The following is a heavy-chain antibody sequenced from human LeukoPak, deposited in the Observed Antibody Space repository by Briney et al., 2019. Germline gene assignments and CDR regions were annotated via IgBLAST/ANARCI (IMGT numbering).Heavy chain of an antibody. D-gene: IGHD3-3*01. Sequence: SETLSLTCAVYGGSFSGYYWSWIRQPPGKGLEWIGEINHSGSTNYNPSLKSRVTILVDTSKNQFSLKLSSVTAADTAVYYCARGRSYYVFCSAYYWGFCWFDPWGQGTLVTVSS. CDR3: ARGRSYYVFCSAYYWGFCWFDP. J-gene: IGHJ5*02. CDR1: GGSFSGYY. CDR2: INHSGST. V-gene: IGHV4-34*01.